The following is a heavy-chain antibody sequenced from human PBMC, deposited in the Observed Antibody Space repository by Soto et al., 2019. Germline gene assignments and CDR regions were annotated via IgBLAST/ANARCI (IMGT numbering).Heavy chain of an antibody. CDR1: GFTFSSYA. V-gene: IGHV3-30-3*01. CDR3: ARGGCSGGSCYTGGLGYYFDY. J-gene: IGHJ4*02. Sequence: ESGGGVVQPGRSLRLSCAASGFTFSSYAMHWVRQAPGKGLEWVAVISYDGSNKYYADSVKGRFTISRDNSKNTLYLQMNSLRAEDTAVYYCARGGCSGGSCYTGGLGYYFDYWGQGTLVTVSS. D-gene: IGHD2-15*01. CDR2: ISYDGSNK.